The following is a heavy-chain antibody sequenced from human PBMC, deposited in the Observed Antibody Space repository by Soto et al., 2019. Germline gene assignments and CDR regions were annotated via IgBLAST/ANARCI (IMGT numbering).Heavy chain of an antibody. V-gene: IGHV4-31*02. CDR1: GDSFNTAGYY. D-gene: IGHD5-18*01. Sequence: SETLSLTCTVSGDSFNTAGYYWSWIRQHPEKGLEWIGYIYSSGTTYYNPSLRSRISISMDTSKNQFSLELTSVTAADTAVYFCARGSRVTALVLPRFDFWGQGTLVTVSS. CDR2: IYSSGTT. J-gene: IGHJ4*02. CDR3: ARGSRVTALVLPRFDF.